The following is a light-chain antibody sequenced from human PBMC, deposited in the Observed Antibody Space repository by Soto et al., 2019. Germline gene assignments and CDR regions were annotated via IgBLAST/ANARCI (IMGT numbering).Light chain of an antibody. CDR2: KDN. CDR3: CSYAGRSTHVI. Sequence: QSALTQPASVSGSPGQSITISCTGTSSDVGNYNLVSWYQQHPGKAPRLMIYKDNKRPSGVSSRFSGSKSGNMASLTISGLRAEDEGDYYCCSYAGRSTHVIFGGGTKVTVL. J-gene: IGLJ2*01. V-gene: IGLV2-23*01. CDR1: SSDVGNYNL.